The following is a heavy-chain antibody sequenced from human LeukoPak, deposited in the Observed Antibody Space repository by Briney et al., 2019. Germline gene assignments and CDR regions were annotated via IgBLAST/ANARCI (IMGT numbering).Heavy chain of an antibody. CDR1: GGSISSYY. CDR3: ARGKIAAAARDHNWFDP. Sequence: SETLSLTCTVSGGSISSYYWSWIRQPPGKGLEWIGYTYYSGSTNYNPSLKSRVTISVDTSKNQFSLKLSSVTAADTAVYYCARGKIAAAARDHNWFDPWGQGTLVTVSS. V-gene: IGHV4-59*08. J-gene: IGHJ5*02. D-gene: IGHD6-13*01. CDR2: TYYSGST.